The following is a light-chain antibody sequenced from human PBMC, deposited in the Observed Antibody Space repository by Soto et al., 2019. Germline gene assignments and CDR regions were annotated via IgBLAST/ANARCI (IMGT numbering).Light chain of an antibody. CDR2: KAS. CDR3: HQYHSYWT. V-gene: IGKV1-5*03. Sequence: DIQMTQSPSTLSAFVGDRVTITCRASQSIVSWLAWYQQKPGKVPKLLIYKASTLQNGVPSRFSGRRSGTEFTLTISSLQPDDFATYYGHQYHSYWTFGQGTKVEIK. J-gene: IGKJ1*01. CDR1: QSIVSW.